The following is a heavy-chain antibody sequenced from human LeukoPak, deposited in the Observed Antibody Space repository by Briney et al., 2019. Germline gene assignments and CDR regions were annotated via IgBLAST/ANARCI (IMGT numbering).Heavy chain of an antibody. CDR1: GFTFDDYA. Sequence: SGGSLRLSCAASGFTFDDYAMHWVRQAPGKGLEWVSGISWDSGAIGYADSVKGRFTISRDNRKKSLYLQMNSLRAEDTALYYRAKDGVGATRGYYFDDWGQGTLVTVSS. J-gene: IGHJ4*02. D-gene: IGHD1-26*01. V-gene: IGHV3-9*01. CDR3: AKDGVGATRGYYFDD. CDR2: ISWDSGAI.